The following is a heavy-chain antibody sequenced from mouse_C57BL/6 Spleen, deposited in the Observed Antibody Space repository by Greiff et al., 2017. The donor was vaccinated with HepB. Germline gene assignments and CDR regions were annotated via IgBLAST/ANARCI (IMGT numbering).Heavy chain of an antibody. CDR2: IYPRDGST. CDR3: ARSEGYYYGSSPYWYFDV. V-gene: IGHV1-78*01. J-gene: IGHJ1*03. D-gene: IGHD1-1*01. CDR1: GYTFTDHT. Sequence: QVQLQQSDAELVKPGASVKISCKVSGYTFTDHTIHWMKQRPEQGLEWIGYIYPRDGSTKYNEKFKGKATLTADKSSSTAYMQLNSLTSEDSAVYFCARSEGYYYGSSPYWYFDVWGTGTTVTVSS.